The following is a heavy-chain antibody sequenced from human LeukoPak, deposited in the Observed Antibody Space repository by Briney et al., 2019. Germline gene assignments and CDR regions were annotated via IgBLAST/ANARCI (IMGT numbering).Heavy chain of an antibody. CDR2: ISSSSSYI. D-gene: IGHD5-12*01. Sequence: PGGSLRLSCAASGFTFRSYTMNWVRQASGKGLEWVSSISSSSSYIYYADSMKGRFTISRDNAKNSLYLQMNSLRAEDTAVYYCARDRVVAPYYFDYWGQGTLVTVSS. V-gene: IGHV3-21*01. CDR1: GFTFRSYT. J-gene: IGHJ4*02. CDR3: ARDRVVAPYYFDY.